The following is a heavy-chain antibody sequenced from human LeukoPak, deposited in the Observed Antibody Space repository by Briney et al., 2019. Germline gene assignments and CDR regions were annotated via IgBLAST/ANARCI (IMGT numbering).Heavy chain of an antibody. J-gene: IGHJ5*02. CDR1: GFTFSTYG. Sequence: SGMSLRLSCAASGFTFSTYGMHWVPQAPGKGQEWVAILWYDGSNKYYTDSVKGRFTISRDNPKNTLYLQMKSLRAEDTAMYYCAKASGPTVTPGVCWVDPWGQGTLVTVSS. CDR2: LWYDGSNK. V-gene: IGHV3-33*06. CDR3: AKASGPTVTPGVCWVDP. D-gene: IGHD4-17*01.